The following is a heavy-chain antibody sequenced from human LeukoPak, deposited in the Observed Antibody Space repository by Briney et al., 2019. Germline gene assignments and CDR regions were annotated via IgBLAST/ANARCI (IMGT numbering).Heavy chain of an antibody. CDR3: AREGGDPRWLDP. V-gene: IGHV4-4*07. CDR1: GGSISSYY. J-gene: IGHJ5*02. Sequence: SSETQSLTCTVSGGSISSYYWTWIRQSAGKGLEWIGRINTSGSTNYNPSLRSRVTMSVNTSKNQFSLNLTSVTAADTAVCSCAREGGDPRWLDPWGQGTLVTVSS. CDR2: INTSGST. D-gene: IGHD6-25*01.